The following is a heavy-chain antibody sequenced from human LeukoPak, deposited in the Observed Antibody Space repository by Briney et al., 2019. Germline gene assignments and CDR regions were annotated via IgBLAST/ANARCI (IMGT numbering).Heavy chain of an antibody. CDR1: GFTFSSYS. D-gene: IGHD3-3*01. V-gene: IGHV3-7*01. CDR3: ARVWSITIFGVVTQYYFDY. Sequence: GGSLRLSCAASGFTFSSYSMNWVRQAPGKGLEWVANIKQDGSEKYYVDSVKGRFTISRDNAKNSLYLQMNSLRAEDTAVYYCARVWSITIFGVVTQYYFDYWGQGTLVTVSS. J-gene: IGHJ4*02. CDR2: IKQDGSEK.